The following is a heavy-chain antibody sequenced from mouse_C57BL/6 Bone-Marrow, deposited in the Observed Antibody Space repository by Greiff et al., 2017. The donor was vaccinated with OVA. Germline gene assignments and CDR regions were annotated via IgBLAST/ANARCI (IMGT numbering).Heavy chain of an antibody. D-gene: IGHD1-1*01. Sequence: VQLKESGPGLVQPSQSLSITCTVSGFSLTSYGVHWVRQSPGKGLEWLGVIWSGGSTDYNAAFISRLSISKDNSKSQVFFKMNSLQADDTAIYYCASPHYYGSDYAMDYWGQGTSVTVSS. J-gene: IGHJ4*01. CDR2: IWSGGST. CDR1: GFSLTSYG. V-gene: IGHV2-2*01. CDR3: ASPHYYGSDYAMDY.